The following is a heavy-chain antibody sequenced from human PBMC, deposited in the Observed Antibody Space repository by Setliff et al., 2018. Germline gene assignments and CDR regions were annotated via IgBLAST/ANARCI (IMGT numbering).Heavy chain of an antibody. CDR1: GFSISSGYY. CDR2: IHHSGKA. V-gene: IGHV4-38-2*01. CDR3: ARMSGFLYMDV. J-gene: IGHJ6*03. Sequence: KPSETLSLTCAVSGFSISSGYYWGWIRQPPGKGLEWIVNIHHSGKAYYNPSLKSRVTMSVDTSKNHVSLKLSSVTAADTAVYYCARMSGFLYMDVWGKGTTVTVSS. D-gene: IGHD3-3*01.